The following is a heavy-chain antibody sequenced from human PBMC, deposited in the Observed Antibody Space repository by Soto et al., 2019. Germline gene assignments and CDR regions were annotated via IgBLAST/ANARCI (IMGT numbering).Heavy chain of an antibody. CDR2: ISAYNGNT. CDR1: GYTFTSYG. D-gene: IGHD3-22*01. CDR3: ARGRSPYYYDSSGYYWDFDY. V-gene: IGHV1-18*01. Sequence: ASVKVSCKASGYTFTSYGISWVRQAPGQGLEWMGWISAYNGNTNYAQKLQGRVTMTTDTSTSTAYMELRSLRSDDTAVYYCARGRSPYYYDSSGYYWDFDYWGQGTLVTVSS. J-gene: IGHJ4*02.